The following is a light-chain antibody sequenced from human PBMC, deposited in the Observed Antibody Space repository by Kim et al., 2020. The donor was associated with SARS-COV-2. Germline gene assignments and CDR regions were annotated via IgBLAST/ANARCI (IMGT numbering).Light chain of an antibody. J-gene: IGKJ2*01. CDR1: QDIRSY. Sequence: ASVGDRVTITCRASQDIRSYLAWFQQKPGKVPKGLIYGASTLQSGVPSRFSGSGSGTEFTLTISSLQPEDFASYYCLQYNSFPYAFGQGTKLEI. CDR3: LQYNSFPYA. CDR2: GAS. V-gene: IGKV1-17*03.